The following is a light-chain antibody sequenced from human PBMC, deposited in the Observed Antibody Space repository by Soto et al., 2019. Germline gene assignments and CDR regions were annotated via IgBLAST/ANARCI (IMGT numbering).Light chain of an antibody. CDR1: QSVSNNY. V-gene: IGKV3-20*01. Sequence: EIVLTQSPGTLSLSPGEGAAISCRASQSVSNNYLAWYQQKPGQAPRLLIYGASNRATCLPDRFSGSGSGTDFTLTISRLEPEDFAVYYCQQYGSSGTVGQGTQVEIK. CDR3: QQYGSSGT. J-gene: IGKJ1*01. CDR2: GAS.